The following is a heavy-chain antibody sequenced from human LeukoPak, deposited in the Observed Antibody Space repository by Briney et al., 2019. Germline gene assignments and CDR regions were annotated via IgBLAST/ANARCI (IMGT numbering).Heavy chain of an antibody. CDR2: ISSSGSTI. Sequence: PGGSLRLSCAASGFTFSDYYMSWLRQAPGKGLEWVSYISSSGSTIYYADSVKGRFTISRDNAKNSLYLQMNSLRAEDTAVYYCASEFRDYYDSSGYYYPDSGQGTLVTVSS. CDR3: ASEFRDYYDSSGYYYPD. CDR1: GFTFSDYY. J-gene: IGHJ4*02. V-gene: IGHV3-11*01. D-gene: IGHD3-22*01.